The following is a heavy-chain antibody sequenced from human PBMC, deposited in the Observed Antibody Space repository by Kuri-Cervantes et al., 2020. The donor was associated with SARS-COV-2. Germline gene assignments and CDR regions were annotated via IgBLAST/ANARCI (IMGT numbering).Heavy chain of an antibody. Sequence: GESLKISCAASGFTFSSYAMHWVRQAPGKGLKWVAVISYDGSNKYYADSVKGRFTISRDNSQSTLYLQMNSLRTEDTAVYYCAREGYYDSSGNYAATGMDVWGKGTTVTVSS. V-gene: IGHV3-30-3*01. CDR3: AREGYYDSSGNYAATGMDV. CDR1: GFTFSSYA. D-gene: IGHD3-22*01. J-gene: IGHJ6*03. CDR2: ISYDGSNK.